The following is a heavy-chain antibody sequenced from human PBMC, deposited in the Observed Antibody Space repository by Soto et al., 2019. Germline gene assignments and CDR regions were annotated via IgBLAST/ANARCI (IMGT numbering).Heavy chain of an antibody. CDR2: ISSDGSAK. CDR3: ARSRSGAVADSFDS. D-gene: IGHD3-10*01. J-gene: IGHJ4*02. Sequence: LRLSCAASGFTFRRHAIHWVRQAPGKGLEWVAVISSDGSAKYYVDSVKGRFTSSRDNSKNTVFLQMSSLSFEDTAIYYCARSRSGAVADSFDSWGQGTLVTVSS. V-gene: IGHV3-30*04. CDR1: GFTFRRHA.